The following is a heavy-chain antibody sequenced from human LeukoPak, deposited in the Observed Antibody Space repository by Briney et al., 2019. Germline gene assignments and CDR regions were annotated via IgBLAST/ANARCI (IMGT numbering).Heavy chain of an antibody. D-gene: IGHD5-12*01. CDR3: ARGGPYSGYDWAPDY. J-gene: IGHJ4*02. V-gene: IGHV1-3*03. Sequence: ASVKVSCKASGYTFTSYAMHWVRQAPGQRLEWMGWINAGNGNTKYSQEFQGRVTITRDTSASTAYMELSSLRSEDMAVYYCARGGPYSGYDWAPDYWGQGTLVTVSS. CDR2: INAGNGNT. CDR1: GYTFTSYA.